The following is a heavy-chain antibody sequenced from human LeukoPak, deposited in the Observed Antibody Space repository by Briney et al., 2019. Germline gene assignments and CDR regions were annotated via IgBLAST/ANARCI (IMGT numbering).Heavy chain of an antibody. CDR2: IYPGDSDT. D-gene: IGHD2-2*01. V-gene: IGHV5-51*01. Sequence: GESLKISCKGSGYSFTSYWIGWVRQMPGKGLEWMGIIYPGDSDTRYSPSFQGQVTISADKSISTAYLQWSSLKASDTAMYDCARHVVGYCSSTSCPEGFAFDIWGQGTMVTVSS. CDR3: ARHVVGYCSSTSCPEGFAFDI. CDR1: GYSFTSYW. J-gene: IGHJ3*02.